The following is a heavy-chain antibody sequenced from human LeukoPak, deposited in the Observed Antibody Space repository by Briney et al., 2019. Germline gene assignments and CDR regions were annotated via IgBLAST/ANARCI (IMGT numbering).Heavy chain of an antibody. J-gene: IGHJ6*02. CDR2: IIPILGIA. CDR1: GGTFSSYA. D-gene: IGHD2-15*01. CDR3: ARDLQSEVAVYGMDV. V-gene: IGHV1-69*04. Sequence: GASVKVSCKASGGTFSSYAISWVRQAPGQGLEWMGRIIPILGIANYAQKFQGRVTITADKSTSTAYMELSSLRSEDTAVYYCARDLQSEVAVYGMDVWGQGTTVTVSS.